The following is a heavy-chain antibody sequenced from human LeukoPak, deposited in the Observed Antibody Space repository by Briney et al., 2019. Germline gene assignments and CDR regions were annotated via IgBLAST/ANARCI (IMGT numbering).Heavy chain of an antibody. CDR2: INPNNGGT. CDR3: ARHSGSSDGWFDP. J-gene: IGHJ5*02. CDR1: GFTFTGYF. V-gene: IGHV1-2*02. Sequence: ASVKVSCKTSGFTFTGYFIHWVRQAPGQGLEWMGWINPNNGGTNYAQKFQGRVTMTRDTSINTVYMELTRLTSDDTAIYYCARHSGSSDGWFDPWGQGTLVTVSS. D-gene: IGHD6-6*01.